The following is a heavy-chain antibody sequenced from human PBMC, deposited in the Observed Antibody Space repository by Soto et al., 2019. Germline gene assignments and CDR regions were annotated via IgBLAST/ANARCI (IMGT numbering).Heavy chain of an antibody. J-gene: IGHJ4*02. CDR3: TRETVAGITGLDY. Sequence: LKGNSVDPGFNVSAFDVNWVRQAPGKGLEWVSGISVSDAFIYYADSVRGRFSISRDASENILYLQMNSLRVDDTALYYCTRETVAGITGLDYWGPGTLVTVSS. CDR1: GFNVSAFD. V-gene: IGHV3-23*01. D-gene: IGHD1-20*01. CDR2: ISVSDAFI.